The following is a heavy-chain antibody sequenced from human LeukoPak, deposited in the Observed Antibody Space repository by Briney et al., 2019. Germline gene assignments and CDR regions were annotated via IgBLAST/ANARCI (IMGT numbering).Heavy chain of an antibody. CDR3: ARDYDFGSVGMDV. CDR1: GVSISSYY. CDR2: IYYSGST. Sequence: PSEALSLTCTVSGVSISSYYWSWIRQPPGKGLEWIGYIYYSGSTNYNPSLKSRVTISVDTSKNQFSLKLSSVTAADTAVYYCARDYDFGSVGMDVWGQGTTVTVSS. V-gene: IGHV4-59*01. D-gene: IGHD3-3*01. J-gene: IGHJ6*02.